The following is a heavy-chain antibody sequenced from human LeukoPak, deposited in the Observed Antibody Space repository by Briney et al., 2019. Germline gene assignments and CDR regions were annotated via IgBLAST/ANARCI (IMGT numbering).Heavy chain of an antibody. J-gene: IGHJ1*01. CDR3: AKENYGDSTGGRFQH. CDR1: GFTFSSYA. V-gene: IGHV3-23*01. Sequence: GGSLRLSCAASGFTFSSYAMSWVRQTPVKGLEWVSVISGSGGSTYYADSVKGRFTISRVNSKNTLYLQMNSLRAEDTAVYYCAKENYGDSTGGRFQHWGQGTLVTVSS. D-gene: IGHD4-17*01. CDR2: ISGSGGST.